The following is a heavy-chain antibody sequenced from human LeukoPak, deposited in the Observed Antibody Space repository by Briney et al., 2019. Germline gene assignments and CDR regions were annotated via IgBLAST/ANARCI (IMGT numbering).Heavy chain of an antibody. V-gene: IGHV4-59*01. J-gene: IGHJ6*02. CDR1: IHGSMPGDY. CDR2: IYYSATGST. Sequence: SETLSLTCTLSIHGSMPGDYWSWIRQPPEKGLEYIGYIYYSATGSTNYNPSLKSRVTISVDTSKNQFSLKLSSLTPADTAVYSCARLAAWRGYYYYGMDVWGQGTTVTVSS. CDR3: ARLAAWRGYYYYGMDV. D-gene: IGHD3-10*01.